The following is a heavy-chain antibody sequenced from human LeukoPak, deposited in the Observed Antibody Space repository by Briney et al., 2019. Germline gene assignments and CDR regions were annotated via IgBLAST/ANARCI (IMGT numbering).Heavy chain of an antibody. Sequence: GGSLRLSCAASGFTFSSYAMSWVRQGPGKGLEWVSAISGSGGSTYYADSVKGRFTISRDNSKNTLYLQMNSLRAEDTAVYYCAKARLMVRGADWFDPWGQGTLVTVSS. J-gene: IGHJ5*02. CDR2: ISGSGGST. D-gene: IGHD3-10*01. V-gene: IGHV3-23*01. CDR1: GFTFSSYA. CDR3: AKARLMVRGADWFDP.